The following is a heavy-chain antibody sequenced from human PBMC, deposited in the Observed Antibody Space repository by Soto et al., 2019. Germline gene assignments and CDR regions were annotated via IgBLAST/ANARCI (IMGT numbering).Heavy chain of an antibody. CDR2: ISGSAATT. V-gene: IGHV3-23*01. CDR1: GFTFESYG. CDR3: AKERAPGIAAAGVFDS. J-gene: IGHJ4*02. D-gene: IGHD6-13*01. Sequence: EVQLLESGGGLVQRGGSLRLSCTASGFTFESYGMSWVRQAPGKGLEWVSGISGSAATTYYADSVKGRFTISRDNSKNTLYLQMSSLRADDTAVYYCAKERAPGIAAAGVFDSWGQGTLVTVSS.